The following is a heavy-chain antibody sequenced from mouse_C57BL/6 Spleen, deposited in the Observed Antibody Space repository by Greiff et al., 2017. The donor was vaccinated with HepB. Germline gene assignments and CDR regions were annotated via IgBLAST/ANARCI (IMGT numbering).Heavy chain of an antibody. Sequence: EVMLVESGGGLVKPGGSLKLSCAASGFTFSSYTMSWVRQTPEKRLEWVATISGGGGNTYYPDSVKGRFTISRDNAKITLYLQMSSLRSEDTALYYCARLARDAMDYWGQGTSVTVSS. CDR1: GFTFSSYT. J-gene: IGHJ4*01. CDR3: ARLARDAMDY. CDR2: ISGGGGNT. V-gene: IGHV5-9*01. D-gene: IGHD1-1*01.